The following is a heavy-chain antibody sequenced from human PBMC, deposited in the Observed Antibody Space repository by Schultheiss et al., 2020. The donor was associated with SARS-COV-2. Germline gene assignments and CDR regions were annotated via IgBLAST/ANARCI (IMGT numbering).Heavy chain of an antibody. CDR1: GGSITTSVHY. D-gene: IGHD3/OR15-3a*01. V-gene: IGHV4-39*01. CDR3: ARHKILHFLDWTHKETQTWFDP. CDR2: MSYSGGS. J-gene: IGHJ5*02. Sequence: SETLSLTCIVSGGSITTSVHYGGWIRQSPRKGLEWIASMSYSGGSYYNPSLKSRVTMSLATSKNQFSMKLNSVTAADTAVYYCARHKILHFLDWTHKETQTWFDPWGQGTLVTVSS.